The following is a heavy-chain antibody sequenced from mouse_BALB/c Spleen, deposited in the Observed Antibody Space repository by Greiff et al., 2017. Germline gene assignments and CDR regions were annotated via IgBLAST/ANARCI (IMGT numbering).Heavy chain of an antibody. D-gene: IGHD1-2*01. CDR1: GFTFNTYA. CDR3: VRQEYYGPFAY. CDR2: IRSKSNNYAT. V-gene: IGHV10-1*02. J-gene: IGHJ3*01. Sequence: EAGGGLVQPKGSLKLSCAASGFTFNTYAMNWVRQAPGKGLEWVARIRSKSNNYATYYADSVKDRFTISRDDSQSMLYLQMNNLKTEDTAMYYCVRQEYYGPFAYWGQGTLVTVSA.